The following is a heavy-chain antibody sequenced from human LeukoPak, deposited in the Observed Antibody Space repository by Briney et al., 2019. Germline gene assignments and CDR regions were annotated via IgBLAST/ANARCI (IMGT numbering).Heavy chain of an antibody. CDR1: GGSISSGDYY. CDR3: ARLNYYDSSGYPHDAFDI. D-gene: IGHD3-22*01. V-gene: IGHV4-30-4*01. CDR2: IYYSGST. Sequence: PSETLSLTCTVSGGSISSGDYYWSWIRQPPGKGLEWIGYIYYSGSTYYNPSLKSRVTISVDTSKNQFSLKLSSVTAADTAVYYCARLNYYDSSGYPHDAFDIWGQGTMVTVSS. J-gene: IGHJ3*02.